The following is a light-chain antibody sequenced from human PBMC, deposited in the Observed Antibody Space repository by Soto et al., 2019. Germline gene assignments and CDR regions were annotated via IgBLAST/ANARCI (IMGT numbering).Light chain of an antibody. J-gene: IGKJ5*01. CDR3: QQYDNLPSIT. CDR1: QDISNY. CDR2: DAS. V-gene: IGKV1-33*01. Sequence: DIQMTQSPSSLSASVGDRVTITCQASQDISNYLNWYQQKPGKAPKLLIYDASNLETGVPSRFSGSRSGTEFTSTISNLQPEDISTYYCQQYDNLPSITFGQGTRLEIK.